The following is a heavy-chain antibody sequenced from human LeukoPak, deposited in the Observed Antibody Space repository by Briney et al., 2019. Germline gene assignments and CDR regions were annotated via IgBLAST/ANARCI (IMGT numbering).Heavy chain of an antibody. CDR3: AREASGSGGYHFDY. CDR1: GFTFSSYS. D-gene: IGHD2-15*01. J-gene: IGHJ4*02. CDR2: ISSSSSYI. Sequence: GGSLRLSCAASGFTFSSYSMNWVRQAPGKGLEWVSSISSSSSYIYYADSVKGRFTISRDNAKNSLYLQMNSLRAEDTAIYYCAREASGSGGYHFDYWGQGTLVTVSS. V-gene: IGHV3-21*01.